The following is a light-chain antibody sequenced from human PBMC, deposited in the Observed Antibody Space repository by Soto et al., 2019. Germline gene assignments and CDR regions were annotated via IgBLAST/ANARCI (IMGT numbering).Light chain of an antibody. CDR3: EQYDDWPRT. CDR1: DNISSN. Sequence: EVVMTQSPATLSVSPGERATLSCRASDNISSNLAWYQQKPGQAPRVLIHDASTRASTIPPRFSGSGSGTEFTLTISSRQSEDFAVYYCEQYDDWPRTFGQGTKVEIK. CDR2: DAS. J-gene: IGKJ1*01. V-gene: IGKV3-15*01.